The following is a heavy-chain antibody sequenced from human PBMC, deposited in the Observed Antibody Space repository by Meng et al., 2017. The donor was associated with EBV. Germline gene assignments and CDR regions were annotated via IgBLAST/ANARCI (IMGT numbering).Heavy chain of an antibody. CDR3: ARNRGNGDYYFDY. J-gene: IGHJ4*02. CDR1: GFTFSSYS. CDR2: ISSSSSYI. Sequence: EWQLVESGGGLVKPGGSLRLSCAASGFTFSSYSMNWVRQAPGKGLEWVSSISSSSSYIYYADSVKGRFTISRDNAKNSLYLQMNSLRAEDTAVYYCARNRGNGDYYFDYWGQGTLVTVSS. V-gene: IGHV3-21*01. D-gene: IGHD4-17*01.